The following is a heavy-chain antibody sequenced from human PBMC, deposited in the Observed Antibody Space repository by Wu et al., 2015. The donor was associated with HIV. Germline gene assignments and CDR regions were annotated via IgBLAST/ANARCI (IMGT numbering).Heavy chain of an antibody. D-gene: IGHD3-10*01. CDR1: GGIFSKYD. CDR3: ARVIRRVRXISRVRLGVPPR. V-gene: IGHV1-69*12. Sequence: QVQLVQSGAEVKKPGSSVRVSCKASGGIFSKYDINWVRQAPGQGLEWMGGTTPMFGTTNYAQKFPRAESRTYRRTYTTGTVYMELSSLRSRRRRPYYYCARVIRRVRXISRVRLGVPPRWGR. J-gene: IGHJ2*01. CDR2: TTPMFGTT.